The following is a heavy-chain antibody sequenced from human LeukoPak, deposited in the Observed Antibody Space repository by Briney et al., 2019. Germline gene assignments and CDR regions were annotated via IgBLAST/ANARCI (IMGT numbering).Heavy chain of an antibody. V-gene: IGHV3-72*01. Sequence: GGSLRLSCAASGFSFSDHYMDWVRQAPKKGLEWVGRATNRANSYNTHYAASVKGRFTISRDDSDNSLYLQMNSLKTEDKAVYYCARARMGDGYNYVWGQGTLVTVSS. D-gene: IGHD5-18*01. CDR1: GFSFSDHY. J-gene: IGHJ4*02. CDR2: ATNRANSYNT. CDR3: ARARMGDGYNYV.